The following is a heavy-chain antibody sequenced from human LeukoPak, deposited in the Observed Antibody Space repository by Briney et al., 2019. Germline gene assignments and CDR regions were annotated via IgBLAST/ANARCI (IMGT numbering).Heavy chain of an antibody. D-gene: IGHD6-13*01. CDR2: IYYSGST. V-gene: IGHV4-59*01. Sequence: PSETLSLTCTVSGGSISSYYWSWIRQPPGEGLEWIGYIYYSGSTNYNPSLKSRVTISVDTSKNQFSLKLSSVTAADTAVYYRARGVHRHSSSWYSAFFDYWGQGTLVTVSS. J-gene: IGHJ4*02. CDR1: GGSISSYY. CDR3: ARGVHRHSSSWYSAFFDY.